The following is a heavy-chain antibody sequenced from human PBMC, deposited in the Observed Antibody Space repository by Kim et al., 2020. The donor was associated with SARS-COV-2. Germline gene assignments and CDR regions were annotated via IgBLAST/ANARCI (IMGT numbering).Heavy chain of an antibody. CDR1: GGSFSGYY. V-gene: IGHV4-34*01. CDR2: INHSGST. Sequence: SETLSLTCAVYGGSFSGYYWSWIRQPPGKGLEWIGEINHSGSTNYNPSLKSRFTISVDTSKNQFSLKLSSVTAADTAVYYCARGRSITIFGVVILRPNWFDPWGQGTLVTVSS. J-gene: IGHJ5*02. D-gene: IGHD3-3*01. CDR3: ARGRSITIFGVVILRPNWFDP.